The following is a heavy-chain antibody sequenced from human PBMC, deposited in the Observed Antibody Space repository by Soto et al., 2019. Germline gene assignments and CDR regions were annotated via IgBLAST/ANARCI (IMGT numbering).Heavy chain of an antibody. CDR2: VYYNGIA. J-gene: IGHJ5*02. Sequence: SETLSLTCTVSGDSISSGANYWSWIRQHPGKGLEWIGYVYYNGIAYYNPSLKSRVSISVDTSKNQFSLKLSSVTAADTALYYCARDGLRPRANWFDPWGQGILVTVSS. CDR1: GDSISSGANY. D-gene: IGHD5-12*01. V-gene: IGHV4-31*03. CDR3: ARDGLRPRANWFDP.